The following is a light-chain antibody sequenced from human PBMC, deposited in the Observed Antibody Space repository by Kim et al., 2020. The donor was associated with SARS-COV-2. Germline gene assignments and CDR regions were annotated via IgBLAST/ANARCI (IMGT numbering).Light chain of an antibody. CDR1: KVGDKY. J-gene: IGLJ1*01. CDR2: QEN. CDR3: QAWDSSTNNWV. Sequence: TEQTATITWSSCKVGDKYVSWYQQQPSQCPVVVMFQENQRPPGEPEQVYGSSSWNTATVTISGTPAKDEADYYCQAWDSSTNNWVFGAGTKVTVL. V-gene: IGLV3-1*01.